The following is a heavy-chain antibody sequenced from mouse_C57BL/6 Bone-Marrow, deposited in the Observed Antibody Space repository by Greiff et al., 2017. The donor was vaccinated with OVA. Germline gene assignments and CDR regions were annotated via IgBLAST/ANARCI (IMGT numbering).Heavy chain of an antibody. CDR3: AREGYDGYLYWYFDG. D-gene: IGHD2-3*01. V-gene: IGHV1-72*01. Sequence: QVQLQQPGAELVKPGASVKLSCKASGYTFTSYWMHWVKQRPGRGLEWIGRIDPTSGGTKYNEKFKSKATLPVDKPSSTAYMQLSSLPSEDSAVYYWAREGYDGYLYWYFDGGGTGTTVTVSS. CDR1: GYTFTSYW. CDR2: IDPTSGGT. J-gene: IGHJ1*03.